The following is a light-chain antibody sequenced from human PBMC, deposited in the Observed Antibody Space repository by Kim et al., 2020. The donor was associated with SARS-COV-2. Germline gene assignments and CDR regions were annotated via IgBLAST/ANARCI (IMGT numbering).Light chain of an antibody. V-gene: IGKV3-15*01. CDR3: QQYNNWPLT. CDR1: QSVSSN. CDR2: GAS. J-gene: IGKJ4*01. Sequence: PGERAPRSCRASQSVSSNFAWYQQKPGQAPRLLIYGASTGATGIPARFSGSGSGTEFTLTISSLQSEDLAVYYCQQYNNWPLTFGRGTKVDIK.